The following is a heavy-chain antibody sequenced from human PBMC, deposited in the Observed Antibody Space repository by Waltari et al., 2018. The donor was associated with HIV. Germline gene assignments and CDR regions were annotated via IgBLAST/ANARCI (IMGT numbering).Heavy chain of an antibody. CDR2: IYPGDSET. J-gene: IGHJ4*02. CDR3: ARLTSASYHGGLGY. CDR1: GYSFSNYW. Sequence: EVQLVQSGAEVKKPGQSLKISCKGSGYSFSNYWIAWVRQMPGRGLEWMGIIYPGDSETRYSPSFQGQVTISADKSISTAYLQWSSLKASDSALYYCARLTSASYHGGLGYWGQGTLVTVSS. D-gene: IGHD1-26*01. V-gene: IGHV5-51*03.